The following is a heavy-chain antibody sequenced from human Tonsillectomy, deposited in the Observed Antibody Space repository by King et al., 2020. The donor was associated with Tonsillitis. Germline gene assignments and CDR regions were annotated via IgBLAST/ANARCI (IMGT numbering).Heavy chain of an antibody. D-gene: IGHD3-22*01. V-gene: IGHV3-33*01. CDR2: IWYDGSNK. CDR3: ARGTYDSSGYYLGSLDY. Sequence: VQLVESGGGVVQPGRSLRLSCAASGFTYSSYCMHWVRQAPCKGLEWVAVIWYDGSNKYYAYSGKGRFTISRDNSKNTLYLQMNSLRAEDTAVYYCARGTYDSSGYYLGSLDYWGQGTLVTVSS. J-gene: IGHJ4*02. CDR1: GFTYSSYC.